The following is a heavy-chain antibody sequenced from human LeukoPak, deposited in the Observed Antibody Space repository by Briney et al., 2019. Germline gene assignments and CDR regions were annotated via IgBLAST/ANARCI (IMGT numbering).Heavy chain of an antibody. CDR1: GFSLSSYW. V-gene: IGHV3-7*01. Sequence: GGSLRLSCAASGFSLSSYWMSWVRQAPGKGLEWVANIKQDGTEKYYVDSVKGQFTISRDNAKNSLFVQMNSLRAEDTAVYYCARDTPFGYVYGGKAVGFYFDYWGQGTPVTVSS. J-gene: IGHJ4*02. CDR2: IKQDGTEK. CDR3: ARDTPFGYVYGGKAVGFYFDY. D-gene: IGHD4-23*01.